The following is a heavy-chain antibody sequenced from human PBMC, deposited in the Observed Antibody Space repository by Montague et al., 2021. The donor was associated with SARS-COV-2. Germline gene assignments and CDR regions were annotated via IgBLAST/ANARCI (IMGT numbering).Heavy chain of an antibody. D-gene: IGHD5-24*01. V-gene: IGHV4-59*01. CDR3: AREDRWNWFDP. Sequence: SETLSLTCTVSGGSIDSSYWSWIQQPPGRGLEWIGYIYYRGSTNYNPSLETRVTLSVDPSKNQFSLKLSSVTAADTAVYYCAREDRWNWFDPWGQGTLVIVSS. CDR1: GGSIDSSY. J-gene: IGHJ5*02. CDR2: IYYRGST.